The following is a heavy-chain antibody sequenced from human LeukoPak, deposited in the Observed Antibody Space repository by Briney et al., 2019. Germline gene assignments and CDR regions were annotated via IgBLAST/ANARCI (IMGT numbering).Heavy chain of an antibody. CDR2: IHHGGTT. D-gene: IGHD3-10*01. CDR3: AKSNGYGLVDI. V-gene: IGHV4-4*02. Sequence: SETLSLTCAVSGGSITSGNWWTWVRQSPGQGLEWIGEIHHGGTTNYNPSLKSRVTISLDTSRNQFSLKLNSVTAADTAVYYCAKSNGYGLVDIWGQGTMVTVSS. CDR1: GGSITSGNW. J-gene: IGHJ3*02.